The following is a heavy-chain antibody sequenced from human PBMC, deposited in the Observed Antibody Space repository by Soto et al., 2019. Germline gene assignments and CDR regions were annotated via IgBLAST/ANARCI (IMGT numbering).Heavy chain of an antibody. CDR2: ISSSSSTI. D-gene: IGHD3-10*01. J-gene: IGHJ5*02. Sequence: EVQLVESGGGLVQPGGSPRLSCAASGFTFSSYSMNWVRQAPGKGLEWVSYISSSSSTIYYADSVKGRFTISRDNAKNSLYLQMNSLRDEDTAVYYCAREITMVRGASYNWFDPWGQGTLVTVSS. V-gene: IGHV3-48*02. CDR1: GFTFSSYS. CDR3: AREITMVRGASYNWFDP.